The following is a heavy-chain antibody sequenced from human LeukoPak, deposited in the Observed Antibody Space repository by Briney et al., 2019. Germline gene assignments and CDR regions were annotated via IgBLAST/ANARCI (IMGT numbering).Heavy chain of an antibody. CDR3: ARVPAAIGRTRNNWFDP. V-gene: IGHV1-69*13. Sequence: ASVKVSCKASGGTFSSYAISWVRQAPGQGLEWMGGIIPIFGTANYAQKFQGRVTITADESTSTAYMELSSLRSEDTAVYYCARVPAAIGRTRNNWFDPWGQGTQVTVSS. J-gene: IGHJ5*02. CDR1: GGTFSSYA. CDR2: IIPIFGTA. D-gene: IGHD2-2*01.